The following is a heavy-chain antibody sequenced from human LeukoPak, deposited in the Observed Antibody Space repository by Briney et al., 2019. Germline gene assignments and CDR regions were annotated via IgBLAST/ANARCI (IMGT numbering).Heavy chain of an antibody. Sequence: SETLSLTCAVYGGSFSSYYRSWIRQPPGKGLEWIGEINHSGSTNYNPSLKSRVTISVDTSKNQFSLKLSSVTAADTAVYYCARCGVGCSGGSCYGGNSFFRRRNWFDPWGQGTLVTVSS. CDR1: GGSFSSYY. V-gene: IGHV4-34*01. CDR2: INHSGST. J-gene: IGHJ5*02. D-gene: IGHD2-15*01. CDR3: ARCGVGCSGGSCYGGNSFFRRRNWFDP.